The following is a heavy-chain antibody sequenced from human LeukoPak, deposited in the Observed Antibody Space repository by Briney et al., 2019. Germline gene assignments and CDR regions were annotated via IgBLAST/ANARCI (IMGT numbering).Heavy chain of an antibody. CDR3: ARCGLDGYSYGLNWFDP. CDR1: GGSISSGGYY. J-gene: IGHJ5*02. V-gene: IGHV4-31*03. Sequence: SQTLSLTCTVSGGSISSGGYYWSWIRQHPGKGLEGIGYIYYSGSTYYNPSLKSRVTISVDTSKNQFSLKLSSVTAADTAVYYCARCGLDGYSYGLNWFDPWGQGTLVTVSS. CDR2: IYYSGST. D-gene: IGHD5-18*01.